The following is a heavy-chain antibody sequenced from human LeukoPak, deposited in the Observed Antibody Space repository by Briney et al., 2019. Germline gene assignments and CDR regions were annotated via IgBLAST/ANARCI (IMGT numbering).Heavy chain of an antibody. Sequence: PSETLSLTCTVSGGSISSSSYYWGWIRQPPGKGLGWIGEINHSGSTNFNPSLKSRVTISVDTSKNQFSLKLSSVTAADTAVYYCARAFGIAGRVSFDYWGQGTLVTVSS. V-gene: IGHV4-39*07. D-gene: IGHD6-6*01. J-gene: IGHJ4*02. CDR3: ARAFGIAGRVSFDY. CDR1: GGSISSSSYY. CDR2: INHSGST.